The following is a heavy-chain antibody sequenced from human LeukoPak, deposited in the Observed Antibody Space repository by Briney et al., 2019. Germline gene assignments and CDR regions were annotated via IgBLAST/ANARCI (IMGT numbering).Heavy chain of an antibody. D-gene: IGHD3-10*01. Sequence: GGSLRLSCAASGFTFSNYAMSWVRQAPGKGVEGGAALSGSGDNTYYADSVKARSTISRDNSKNTLYLQMNSLRAEDTALYYCARPTSRGVGRYFDLWGRGSLVTVSS. CDR1: GFTFSNYA. V-gene: IGHV3-23*01. CDR2: LSGSGDNT. CDR3: ARPTSRGVGRYFDL. J-gene: IGHJ2*01.